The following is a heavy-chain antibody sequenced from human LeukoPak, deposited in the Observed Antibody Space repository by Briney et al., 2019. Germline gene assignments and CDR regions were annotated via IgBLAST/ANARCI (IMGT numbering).Heavy chain of an antibody. D-gene: IGHD2-15*01. CDR1: GGSISSGSYY. J-gene: IGHJ5*02. CDR2: IYTSGGT. V-gene: IGHV4-61*02. CDR3: ASGGVVVAATRSWFDP. Sequence: PSETLSLTCTVSGGSISSGSYYWSWIRQPAGKGLEWIGRIYTSGGTNYNPSLKSRVTISVDTSKNQFSLKLSSVTAADTAVYYCASGGVVVAATRSWFDPWGQGTLVTVSS.